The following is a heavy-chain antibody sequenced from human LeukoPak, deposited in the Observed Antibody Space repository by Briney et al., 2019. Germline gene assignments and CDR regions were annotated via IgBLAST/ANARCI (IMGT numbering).Heavy chain of an antibody. CDR2: INPSGGST. CDR1: GYTFTSYY. D-gene: IGHD6-6*01. CDR3: ARVGIAARPFYFDY. Sequence: ASVKVSCKASGYTFTSYYMHWVRHAPGQGLEWMGLINPSGGSTSYAQKFQGRVTITRATSTGTVYMELSSLRSEDTAVYYCARVGIAARPFYFDYWGQGTLVTVSS. J-gene: IGHJ4*02. V-gene: IGHV1-46*01.